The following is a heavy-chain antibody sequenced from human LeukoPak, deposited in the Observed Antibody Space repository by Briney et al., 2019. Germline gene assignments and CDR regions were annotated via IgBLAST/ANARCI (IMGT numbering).Heavy chain of an antibody. D-gene: IGHD6-13*01. CDR3: ARGYSTSWTYYFDY. J-gene: IGHJ4*02. V-gene: IGHV4-59*01. CDR1: DGAITGYY. CDR2: THYGGTT. Sequence: SETLSLTCTVSDGAITGYYWGWIRQPPGKGPDWVGHTHYGGTTNYNPSLKSRVTISVDTSKNQFSLKVTSVTAADTAVYYCARGYSTSWTYYFDYWGQGALVTVSS.